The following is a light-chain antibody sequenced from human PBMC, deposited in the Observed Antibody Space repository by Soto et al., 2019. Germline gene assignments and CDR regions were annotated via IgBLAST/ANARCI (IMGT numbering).Light chain of an antibody. CDR1: RDINNY. J-gene: IGKJ5*01. CDR3: QQYDALPIT. CDR2: DAS. Sequence: DIQMTQSPPSLSASVGDRVTITCQASRDINNYLNWYQQKPGNAPNLLIYDASNLRGGVPSRFSGRGSGTHFSFTINSLQPEDIGTYYCQQYDALPITFGQGTRLEIK. V-gene: IGKV1-33*01.